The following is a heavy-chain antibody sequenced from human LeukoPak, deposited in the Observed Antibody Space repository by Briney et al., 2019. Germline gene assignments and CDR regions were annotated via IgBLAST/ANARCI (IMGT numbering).Heavy chain of an antibody. D-gene: IGHD2-2*01. J-gene: IGHJ4*02. V-gene: IGHV4-61*01. CDR2: IYYSGST. CDR3: ARPLMPRTYFDY. Sequence: PSETLSLTCTVSGGSVSSGSYYWSWIRQPPGKGLEWIGYIYYSGSTNYNPSLKSRVTISVDTSKNQFSLKLSSVTAADTAVYYCARPLMPRTYFDYWGQGTLVTVSS. CDR1: GGSVSSGSYY.